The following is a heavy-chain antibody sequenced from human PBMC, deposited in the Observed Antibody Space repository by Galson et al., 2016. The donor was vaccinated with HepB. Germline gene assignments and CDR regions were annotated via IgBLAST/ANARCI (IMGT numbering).Heavy chain of an antibody. Sequence: SVKVSCKAPGYTFTSYDINWVRQANGQGLEWMGWMNSNSGNTVYAQKFQGRLTMTRNTSISTAYMELSSLTSEDTAISCCARGLGTFGYWGQGSLVTVSS. J-gene: IGHJ4*02. CDR2: MNSNSGNT. D-gene: IGHD3-10*01. V-gene: IGHV1-8*01. CDR1: GYTFTSYD. CDR3: ARGLGTFGY.